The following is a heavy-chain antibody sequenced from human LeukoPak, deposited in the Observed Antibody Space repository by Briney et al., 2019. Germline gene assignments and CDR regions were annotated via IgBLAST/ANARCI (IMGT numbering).Heavy chain of an antibody. CDR1: RFTFSSYG. CDR3: VKDGDDSGSYLVY. V-gene: IGHV3-30*02. CDR2: IPYDGNNK. J-gene: IGHJ4*02. Sequence: GGSLRLSCAASRFTFSSYGMHWVRQAPGKGLEWVAFIPYDGNNKYYADSVKGRFTISRDNSKDTLYLQMNSLRAEDTAVYYCVKDGDDSGSYLVYWGQGTLVTVSS. D-gene: IGHD1-26*01.